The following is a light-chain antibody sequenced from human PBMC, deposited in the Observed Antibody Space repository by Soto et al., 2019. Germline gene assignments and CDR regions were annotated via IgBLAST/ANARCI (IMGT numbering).Light chain of an antibody. Sequence: EIVLTQSASTLSLSPGERATLSWRASQSVSSYLAWYQQKPVQAPRLLIYDASNRATGIPARFSGSGSGTDFTLTISSLEPEDFAVYYCQQRSNWPPITFGQGTRLEIK. CDR2: DAS. J-gene: IGKJ5*01. CDR3: QQRSNWPPIT. CDR1: QSVSSY. V-gene: IGKV3-11*01.